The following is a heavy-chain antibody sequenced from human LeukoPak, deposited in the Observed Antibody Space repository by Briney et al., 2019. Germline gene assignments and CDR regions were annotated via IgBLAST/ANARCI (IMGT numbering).Heavy chain of an antibody. CDR2: MYYSGST. D-gene: IGHD3-3*01. Sequence: SETLSLTCIVSGGSISSYYWSWIRQPPGKGLEWIGYMYYSGSTKYNPSLKSRVIISVDTSKNQFSLKLSSVTAADTAVYYCARDRDYDFWSSSFHYGMDIWGQGTTVIVSS. J-gene: IGHJ6*02. CDR1: GGSISSYY. V-gene: IGHV4-59*01. CDR3: ARDRDYDFWSSSFHYGMDI.